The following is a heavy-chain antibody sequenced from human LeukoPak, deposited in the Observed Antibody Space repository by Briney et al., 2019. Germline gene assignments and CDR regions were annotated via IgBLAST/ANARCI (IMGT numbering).Heavy chain of an antibody. V-gene: IGHV4-59*01. CDR2: SYYSGST. Sequence: SETLSLTCTVSGGSISSYYWSWIRQPPGKGLEWIGYSYYSGSTNYNPSLKSRVTISVDTSKNQFSLKLSSVTAADTAVYYCATRRIAVAAPFDFWGQGTLVTVSS. J-gene: IGHJ4*02. D-gene: IGHD6-19*01. CDR1: GGSISSYY. CDR3: ATRRIAVAAPFDF.